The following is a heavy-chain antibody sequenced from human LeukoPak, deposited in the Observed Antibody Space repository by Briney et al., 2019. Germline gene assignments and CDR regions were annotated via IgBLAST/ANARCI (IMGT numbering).Heavy chain of an antibody. CDR2: IYYSGST. D-gene: IGHD6-13*01. V-gene: IGHV4-34*01. CDR1: GGSFSGYY. J-gene: IGHJ4*02. CDR3: TRTLSSWSPNFDY. Sequence: PSETLSLTCAVYGGSFSGYYWSWIRQPPGRGLEWIGTIYYSGSTYYNPSLTSRVTISVDTSKNQFSLKLSSVTAADTAVYYCTRTLSSWSPNFDYWGQGTLVTVSS.